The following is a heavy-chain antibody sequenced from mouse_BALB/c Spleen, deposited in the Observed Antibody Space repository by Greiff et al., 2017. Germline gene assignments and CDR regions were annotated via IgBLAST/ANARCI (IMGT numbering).Heavy chain of an antibody. V-gene: IGHV2-2*02. CDR3: ARNYYGSSYDYYAMDY. D-gene: IGHD1-1*01. CDR1: GFSLTSYG. CDR2: IWSGGST. J-gene: IGHJ4*01. Sequence: VKVVESGPGLVQPSQSLSITCTVSGFSLTSYGVHWVRQSPGKGLEWLGVIWSGGSTDYNAAFISRLSISKDNSKSQVFFKMNSLQANDTAIYYCARNYYGSSYDYYAMDYWGQGTSVTVSS.